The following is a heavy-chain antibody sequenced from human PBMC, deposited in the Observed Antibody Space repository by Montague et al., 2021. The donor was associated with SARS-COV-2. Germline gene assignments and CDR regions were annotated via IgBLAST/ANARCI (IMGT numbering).Heavy chain of an antibody. Sequence: SETLSLTCTVSEDSINNSTYFWDWIRQPPGKGLEWIGSIHFRGSTHYNPSLKSRLTLSVDTSRNQFSLKLSSVTAADTAVYFCARTTVVTAYYYYAMDVWGQGTTVTVSS. CDR2: IHFRGST. CDR3: ARTTVVTAYYYYAMDV. D-gene: IGHD4-23*01. V-gene: IGHV4-39*01. CDR1: EDSINNSTYF. J-gene: IGHJ6*02.